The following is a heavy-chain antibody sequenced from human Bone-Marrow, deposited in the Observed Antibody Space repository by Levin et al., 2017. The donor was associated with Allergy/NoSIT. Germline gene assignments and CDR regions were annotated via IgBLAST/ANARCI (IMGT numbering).Heavy chain of an antibody. Sequence: GESLKISCQASGYLFNDLWIAWVRQMPGKGLEWMGIIYPDDSDIRYRPSFQGQVTMSADKSNRTGYLKWSSLKASDTATYYCARLSSGFSQNGMDVWGQGTTVIVSS. CDR1: GYLFNDLW. CDR3: ARLSSGFSQNGMDV. V-gene: IGHV5-51*01. J-gene: IGHJ6*02. D-gene: IGHD3-22*01. CDR2: IYPDDSDI.